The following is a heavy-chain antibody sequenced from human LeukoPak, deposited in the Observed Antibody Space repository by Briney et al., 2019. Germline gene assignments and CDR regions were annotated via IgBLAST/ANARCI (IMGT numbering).Heavy chain of an antibody. CDR2: ISGDGGST. Sequence: GGSLRLSCAASGFTFSSYAMTWVRQAPGKGLEWVSAISGDGGSTYYADSVTGRFTISRDNSKNTLYLQMNSLRAEDTAVYYCAKSGRGYSYGNFDYWGQGTLVTVSS. CDR1: GFTFSSYA. CDR3: AKSGRGYSYGNFDY. V-gene: IGHV3-23*01. J-gene: IGHJ4*02. D-gene: IGHD5-18*01.